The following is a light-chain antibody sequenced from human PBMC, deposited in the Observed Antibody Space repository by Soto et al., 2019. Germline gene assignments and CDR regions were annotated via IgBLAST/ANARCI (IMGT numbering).Light chain of an antibody. CDR3: GTWDSSLSGVV. J-gene: IGLJ2*01. CDR2: ENN. CDR1: SSNIRNNY. Sequence: QSVLTQPPSVSAAPGQKVTISCSGSSSNIRNNYVSWYQQLPGTAPKLLIYENNKRPSGIPDRFSGSKSGTSATLGITGLQTGDEADYYCGTWDSSLSGVVFGGGTKLTVL. V-gene: IGLV1-51*02.